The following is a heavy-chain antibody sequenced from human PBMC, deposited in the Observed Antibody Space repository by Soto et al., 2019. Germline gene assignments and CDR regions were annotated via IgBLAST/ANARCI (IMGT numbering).Heavy chain of an antibody. Sequence: ASVKVSCKASGYTFTTYDIHWVRQAPGQRLEWLGWIIAGNGHTKYSQKFQGRVTITRDTSASTAYMDLSSLRSEDTAVYYCARAAPYYLGSGSLAYWAQGTLVIVSA. CDR1: GYTFTTYD. D-gene: IGHD3-10*01. CDR2: IIAGNGHT. J-gene: IGHJ4*02. V-gene: IGHV1-3*01. CDR3: ARAAPYYLGSGSLAY.